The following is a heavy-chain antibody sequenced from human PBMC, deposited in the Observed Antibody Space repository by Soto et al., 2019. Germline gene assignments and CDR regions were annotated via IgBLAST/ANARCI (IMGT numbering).Heavy chain of an antibody. CDR3: VTPMGIGPWGGGLCYSRGDD. CDR2: ISGSGGST. CDR1: GFTFFSYA. V-gene: IGHV3-23*01. Sequence: EVQLLESGGGVVQPGGSLRLSCAASGFTFFSYAMTWVRQAPGRGLEWVSGISGSGGSTDYADSVKGRFTISRDNSKNTLHLQMASQHAEDRAVYFCVTPMGIGPWGGGLCYSRGDDWGKGTLVAVAS. D-gene: IGHD2-15*01. J-gene: IGHJ4*02.